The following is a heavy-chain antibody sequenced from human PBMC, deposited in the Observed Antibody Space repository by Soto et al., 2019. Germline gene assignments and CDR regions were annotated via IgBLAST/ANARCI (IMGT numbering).Heavy chain of an antibody. V-gene: IGHV3-23*01. D-gene: IGHD3-10*01. J-gene: IGHJ4*02. CDR1: GFTFSSYA. CDR2: ISGSGGST. CDR3: AKGRVLLWFGELLLHGFDY. Sequence: GVSLRLSCAASGFTFSSYAMSWVRQAPGKGLEWVSAISGSGGSTYYADSVKGRFTISRDNSKNTLYLQMNSLRAEDTAVYYCAKGRVLLWFGELLLHGFDYWGQGTLVTVSS.